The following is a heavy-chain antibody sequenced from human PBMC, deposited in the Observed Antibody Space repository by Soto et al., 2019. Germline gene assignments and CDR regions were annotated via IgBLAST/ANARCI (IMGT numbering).Heavy chain of an antibody. CDR2: IYWDDDK. Sequence: QITLKESGPTLVKPTQTLTLTCTFSGFSLSTSGVGVGWIRQPPGKALEWLALIYWDDDKRYSPSLKSRLTITQDTSKNQVVLTMTNMHPVDTATYYCAHSESDSSGYYYVHWFDPWGQGTLVTVSS. D-gene: IGHD3-22*01. CDR1: GFSLSTSGVG. J-gene: IGHJ5*02. CDR3: AHSESDSSGYYYVHWFDP. V-gene: IGHV2-5*02.